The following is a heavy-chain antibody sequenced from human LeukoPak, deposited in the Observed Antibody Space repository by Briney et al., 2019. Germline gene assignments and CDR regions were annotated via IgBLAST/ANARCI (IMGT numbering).Heavy chain of an antibody. Sequence: ASVKVSCKASGYTFTSYAMHWVRPAPGQRLEWMGWINAGNGNTKYSQKFQGRVTMTTDTSTSTAYMELRSLRSDDTAVYYCARAVGSGYSSFDYWGQGTLVTVSS. CDR2: INAGNGNT. J-gene: IGHJ4*02. CDR3: ARAVGSGYSSFDY. V-gene: IGHV1-3*01. D-gene: IGHD3-3*01. CDR1: GYTFTSYA.